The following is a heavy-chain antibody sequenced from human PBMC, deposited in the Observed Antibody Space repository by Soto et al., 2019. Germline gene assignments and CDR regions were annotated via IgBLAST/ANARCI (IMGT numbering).Heavy chain of an antibody. CDR3: ASGIGGTSDY. V-gene: IGHV4-34*01. Sequence: QVQLQQWGAGLLKPSETLSLTCAVHCGPFSGYYSSWIRHPPGKGLEWIGETNYSGNTNYTPTFKSGVTIPVDTSKKHSALKLSSVTAADTAVYYCASGIGGTSDYWGQGTLVTVSS. CDR1: CGPFSGYY. D-gene: IGHD2-15*01. CDR2: TNYSGNT. J-gene: IGHJ4*02.